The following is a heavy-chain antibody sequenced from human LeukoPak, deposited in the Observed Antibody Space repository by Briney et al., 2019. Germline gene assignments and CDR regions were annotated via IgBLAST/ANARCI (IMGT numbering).Heavy chain of an antibody. CDR1: GYSFTNYW. D-gene: IGHD2-21*02. Sequence: GESLKISCKGSGYSFTNYWIGWVRQMPGKGLEWMGRIDPSDSYTNYSPAFQGHVTISVDKSNSTAYLQWSSLKASDTAMYYCARPKYCGGDCYLPPDYWGQGTLVTVSS. CDR2: IDPSDSYT. J-gene: IGHJ4*02. CDR3: ARPKYCGGDCYLPPDY. V-gene: IGHV5-10-1*01.